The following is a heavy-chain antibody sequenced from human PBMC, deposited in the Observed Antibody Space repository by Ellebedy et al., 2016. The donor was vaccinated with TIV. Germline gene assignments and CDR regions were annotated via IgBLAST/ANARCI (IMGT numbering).Heavy chain of an antibody. D-gene: IGHD1-7*01. CDR2: IYYSGST. Sequence: PGGSLRLSCTVSGGSMSNDYWSWIRQSPGKGLEWIGYIYYSGSTNYNPSLRSRVTISVDTSKNQFSLKLSSVTAADTAVYYCAKTRRAPPNWVDPWGQGILVTVSS. J-gene: IGHJ5*02. CDR1: GGSMSNDY. CDR3: AKTRRAPPNWVDP. V-gene: IGHV4-59*01.